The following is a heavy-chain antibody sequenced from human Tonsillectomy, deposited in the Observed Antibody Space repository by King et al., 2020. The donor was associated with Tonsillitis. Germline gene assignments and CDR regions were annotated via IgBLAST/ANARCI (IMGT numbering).Heavy chain of an antibody. V-gene: IGHV3-33*08. CDR2: IWYDGSNK. Sequence: VQLVESGGGVVKPGRSLRLSCAASGFTFSHYGMHWVRQAPGKGLEWVAVIWYDGSNKDYEDSVKGRFTISRDNSKNTLYLQMNSLRAEDTAVYYCARDVCGGDCYYFDYWGQGTLVTVSS. D-gene: IGHD2-21*02. CDR3: ARDVCGGDCYYFDY. CDR1: GFTFSHYG. J-gene: IGHJ4*02.